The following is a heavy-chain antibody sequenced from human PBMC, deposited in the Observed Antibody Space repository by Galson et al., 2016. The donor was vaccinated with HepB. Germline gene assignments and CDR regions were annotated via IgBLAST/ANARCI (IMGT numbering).Heavy chain of an antibody. J-gene: IGHJ6*02. V-gene: IGHV4-28*01. CDR1: GYSISSSNS. Sequence: SETLSLTCAVSVSGYSISSSNSWGWIRQPPGKGLEWIGYIYYTGSTYYNPSLKSRVTVSVATSKNQFSLRLSSVTAVDTAVYYSAMGGDGSAVELYCSGGSCSPNLYYYYGMDVWGQGTTVTVSS. CDR3: AMGGDGSAVELYCSGGSCSPNLYYYYGMDV. CDR2: IYYTGST. D-gene: IGHD2-15*01.